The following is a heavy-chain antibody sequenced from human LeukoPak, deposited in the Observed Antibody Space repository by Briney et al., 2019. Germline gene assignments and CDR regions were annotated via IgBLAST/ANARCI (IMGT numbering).Heavy chain of an antibody. CDR2: IYYSGST. CDR1: GGSISSYY. CDR3: ARHYLDSSGYFYFDF. V-gene: IGHV4-59*01. D-gene: IGHD3-22*01. Sequence: SETLSLTCTVSGGSISSYYWSWIRQPPGKGLEWIGYIYYSGSTNYNPSLKSRVTISVDTSKNQFSLKLSSVTAADTAVYYCARHYLDSSGYFYFDFWGQGTLVTVSS. J-gene: IGHJ4*02.